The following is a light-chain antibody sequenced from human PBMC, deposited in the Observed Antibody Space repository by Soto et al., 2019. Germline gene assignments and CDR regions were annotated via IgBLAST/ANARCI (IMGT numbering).Light chain of an antibody. J-gene: IGKJ2*01. CDR1: QSISSR. V-gene: IGKV1-5*01. CDR2: DAS. Sequence: DIQMTQSPSPLSTSVGDRVTITCRASQSISSRLAWYQQKPGKAPKLLIYDASSLESGVPSRFSGSGSGTEFTLTISSLQPDDFATYYCQQYNSYSPTFGQGTKLEIK. CDR3: QQYNSYSPT.